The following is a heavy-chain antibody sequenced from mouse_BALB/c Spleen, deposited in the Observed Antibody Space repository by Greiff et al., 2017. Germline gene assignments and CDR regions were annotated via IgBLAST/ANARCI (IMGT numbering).Heavy chain of an antibody. V-gene: IGHV1-55*01. CDR3: ARGGLYDGYYLAY. CDR2: IYPGSGST. CDR1: GYNFTSYW. D-gene: IGHD2-3*01. Sequence: QVQLQQSGPELVKPGTSVKLSCKASGYNFTSYWINWVKLRPGQGLEWIGDIYPGSGSTNYNEKFKSKATLTVDTSSSTAYMQLSSLASEDSALYYCARGGLYDGYYLAYWGQGTLVTVSA. J-gene: IGHJ3*01.